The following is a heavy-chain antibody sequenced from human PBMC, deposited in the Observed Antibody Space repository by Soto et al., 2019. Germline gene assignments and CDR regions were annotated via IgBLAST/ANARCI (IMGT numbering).Heavy chain of an antibody. CDR2: IYYSGST. D-gene: IGHD3-22*01. J-gene: IGHJ4*02. Sequence: QVQLQESGPGLVKPSETLSLTCTVSGGSISSYYWSWIRQPPGKGLEWIGYIYYSGSTNYNPSLKSRVTISVDTSTNQSPLKLSSGTAADTAVYYCARHRYYDSSGYSGLDYWGQGTLVTVSS. CDR1: GGSISSYY. V-gene: IGHV4-59*08. CDR3: ARHRYYDSSGYSGLDY.